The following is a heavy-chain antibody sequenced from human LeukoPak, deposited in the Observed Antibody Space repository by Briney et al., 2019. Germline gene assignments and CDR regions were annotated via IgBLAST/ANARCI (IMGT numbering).Heavy chain of an antibody. V-gene: IGHV3-23*01. J-gene: IGHJ4*02. CDR3: ATQRGYSYGPFDY. CDR2: ISGSGGST. D-gene: IGHD5-18*01. Sequence: GGSLRLSCAASGFTFSSYEMNWVRQAPGKGLEWVSAISGSGGSTYYADSVKGRFTISRDNSKNTLYLQMNSLRAEDTAVYYCATQRGYSYGPFDYWGQGTLVTVSS. CDR1: GFTFSSYE.